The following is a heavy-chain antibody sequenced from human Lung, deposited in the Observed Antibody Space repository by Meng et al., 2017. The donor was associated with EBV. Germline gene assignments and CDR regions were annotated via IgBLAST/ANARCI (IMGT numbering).Heavy chain of an antibody. D-gene: IGHD6-19*01. J-gene: IGHJ4*02. CDR2: IYYSGST. Sequence: VQLQGSGPGLVKPSETLSLTCTVSGGSISSYYWSWIRQPPGKGLEWIGYIYYSGSTNYNPSLKSRVTISVDKSKNQFSLKLSSVTAADTAVYYCARGGSSGWYWGQGTLVTVSS. V-gene: IGHV4-59*12. CDR1: GGSISSYY. CDR3: ARGGSSGWY.